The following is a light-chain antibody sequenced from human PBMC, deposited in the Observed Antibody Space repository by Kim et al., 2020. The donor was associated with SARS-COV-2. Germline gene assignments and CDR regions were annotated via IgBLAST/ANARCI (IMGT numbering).Light chain of an antibody. J-gene: IGKJ1*01. CDR2: DAF. CDR1: QSISNY. V-gene: IGKV1-39*01. Sequence: ASVGDRGTISWRASQSISNYLNWYLQKPGKAPRLLMYDAFSLESGVPSGFSGSGSGKNFTLTISSLQPEDFATYYCQESYSSLWTFGQGTKVDIK. CDR3: QESYSSLWT.